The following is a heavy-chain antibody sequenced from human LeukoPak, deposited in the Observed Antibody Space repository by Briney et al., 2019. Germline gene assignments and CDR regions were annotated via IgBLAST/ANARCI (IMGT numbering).Heavy chain of an antibody. CDR2: IKQDGSDK. D-gene: IGHD3-10*01. Sequence: GGSLRLSCAASGFTFSTYWMNWVRQAPGKGLEWVANIKQDGSDKYYVDSVKGRFTISRDNAKNSLYLQINSLRVEDTAVYYCARAVYGSAFGNWGQGTLVTVSS. V-gene: IGHV3-7*01. CDR3: ARAVYGSAFGN. J-gene: IGHJ4*02. CDR1: GFTFSTYW.